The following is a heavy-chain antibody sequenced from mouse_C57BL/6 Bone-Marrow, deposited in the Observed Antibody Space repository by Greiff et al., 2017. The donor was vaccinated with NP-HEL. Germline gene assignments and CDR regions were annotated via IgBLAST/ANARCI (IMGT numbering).Heavy chain of an antibody. V-gene: IGHV1-54*01. CDR2: INPGSGGT. CDR1: GYAFTNYL. CDR3: VFRGDYFDY. Sequence: VQLQQSGAELVRPGTSVKVSCKASGYAFTNYLIEWVKQRPGQGLEWIGVINPGSGGTNYNEKFKGKATLTADKSSSTAYMQLSSLTSEDSAVYFCVFRGDYFDYWGQGTTLTVSS. D-gene: IGHD3-1*01. J-gene: IGHJ2*01.